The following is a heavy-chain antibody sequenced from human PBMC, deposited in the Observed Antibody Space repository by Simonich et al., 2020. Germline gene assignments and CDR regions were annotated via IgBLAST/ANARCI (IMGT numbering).Heavy chain of an antibody. V-gene: IGHV3-21*01. Sequence: GGGLVKPGGSLSLSCAASGFTFSSYSMNWVRQAPGKGLEWVASISSSSSYIYYADSVKGRFTISRDTAKNSLYLQMNSLRAEDTAVYYCARDTSYYGSGSYYFDYWGQGTLVTVSS. CDR1: GFTFSSYS. D-gene: IGHD3-10*01. CDR2: ISSSSSYI. J-gene: IGHJ4*02. CDR3: ARDTSYYGSGSYYFDY.